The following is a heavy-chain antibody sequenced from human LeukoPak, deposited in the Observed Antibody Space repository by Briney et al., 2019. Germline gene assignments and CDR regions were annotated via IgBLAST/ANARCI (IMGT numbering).Heavy chain of an antibody. CDR1: GGSINSGSYF. V-gene: IGHV4-39*01. Sequence: SETLSLTCTVSGGSINSGSYFWGWVRQPPGKGLEWIGSIYYTGSAYYNPSLKSRVTISVDTSKDQFSLRLTSVTAADTAVYYCARFPTAMASSDYWGQGTLITVSS. D-gene: IGHD5-18*01. J-gene: IGHJ4*02. CDR2: IYYTGSA. CDR3: ARFPTAMASSDY.